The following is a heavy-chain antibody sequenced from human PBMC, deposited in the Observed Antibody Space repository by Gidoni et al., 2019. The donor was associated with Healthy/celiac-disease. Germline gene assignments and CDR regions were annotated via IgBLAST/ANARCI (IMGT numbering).Heavy chain of an antibody. Sequence: QVQLVESGGGVVQPGRSLRLSCAASGFTFISYGLHWVRQAPGKGLEWVAVIWYDGNNKYYADSVKGRFSISRDNSKNTLYLQMNSLRAEDTAVYYCARDSVNYYDSSGYINWFDPWGQGTLVTVSS. CDR2: IWYDGNNK. CDR1: GFTFISYG. CDR3: ARDSVNYYDSSGYINWFDP. D-gene: IGHD3-22*01. V-gene: IGHV3-33*01. J-gene: IGHJ5*02.